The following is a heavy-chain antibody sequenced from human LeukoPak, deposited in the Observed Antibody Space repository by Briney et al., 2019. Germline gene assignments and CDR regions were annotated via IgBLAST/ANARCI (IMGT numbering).Heavy chain of an antibody. CDR2: IIPIFGTA. CDR1: GGTFSSYA. CDR3: ARGQSALRFLDYYMDV. V-gene: IGHV1-69*05. J-gene: IGHJ6*03. D-gene: IGHD3-3*01. Sequence: ASVKVSCKASGGTFSSYAISWVRQAPGQGLEWMGGIIPIFGTANYAQKFQGRVTITTDESTSTAYKELSSLRSEDTAVYYCARGQSALRFLDYYMDVWGKGTTVTVSS.